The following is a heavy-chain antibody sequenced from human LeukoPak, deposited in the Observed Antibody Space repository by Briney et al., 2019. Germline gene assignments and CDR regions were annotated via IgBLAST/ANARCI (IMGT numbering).Heavy chain of an antibody. CDR3: ARVADSSGYFDY. V-gene: IGHV4-61*02. J-gene: IGHJ4*02. Sequence: SQTLSLTCTVSGGSISSGSYYWSWIRQPAGKGLEWIGRIYTSGSTNYNPSLKSRVTMSVDTSKNQFSLKLSSVAAADTAVYYCARVADSSGYFDYWGQGTLVTVSS. D-gene: IGHD3-22*01. CDR1: GGSISSGSYY. CDR2: IYTSGST.